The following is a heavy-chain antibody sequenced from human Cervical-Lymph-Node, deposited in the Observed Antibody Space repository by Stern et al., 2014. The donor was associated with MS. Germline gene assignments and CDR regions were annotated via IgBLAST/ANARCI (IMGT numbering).Heavy chain of an antibody. J-gene: IGHJ4*02. D-gene: IGHD4-17*01. CDR3: ARDYGDYAFDY. CDR1: GYSFTANW. CDR2: IYPGDSDT. V-gene: IGHV5-51*01. Sequence: VQLVQSGAEVKKPGESLKVSCKGSGYSFTANWIAWVRQMPGKGLEWMGIIYPGDSDTRSSPSFQGQVTISADKSSSTAYLQWSSLKASDTAMYYCARDYGDYAFDYWGQGTLGTVSP.